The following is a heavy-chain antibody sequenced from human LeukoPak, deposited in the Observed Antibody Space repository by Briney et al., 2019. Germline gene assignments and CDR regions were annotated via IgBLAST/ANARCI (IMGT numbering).Heavy chain of an antibody. CDR3: ARFGRSYDFWSGWHIGYYFDY. CDR2: INHSGST. Sequence: SGPALVKPTQTLTLTCTFSGFSLSTSGMRVSWIRQPPGKGLEWIGEINHSGSTNYNPSLKSRVTISVDTSKNQFSLKLSSVTAADTAVYYCARFGRSYDFWSGWHIGYYFDYWGQGTLVTVSS. CDR1: GFSLSTSGMR. J-gene: IGHJ4*02. D-gene: IGHD3-3*01. V-gene: IGHV4-4*02.